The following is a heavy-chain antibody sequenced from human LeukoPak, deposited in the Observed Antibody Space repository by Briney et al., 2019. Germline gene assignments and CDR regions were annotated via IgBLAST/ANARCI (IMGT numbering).Heavy chain of an antibody. CDR2: IYTSGST. Sequence: SETLSPTCTVSGGSISSYYWSWIRQPAGKGLEWIGRIYTSGSTNYNPSLKSRVTISVDMSKNQFSLKLRFVTAADTAVYYCARGELPFFWGQGTLVTVSS. V-gene: IGHV4-4*07. CDR1: GGSISSYY. J-gene: IGHJ4*02. CDR3: ARGELPFF. D-gene: IGHD1-26*01.